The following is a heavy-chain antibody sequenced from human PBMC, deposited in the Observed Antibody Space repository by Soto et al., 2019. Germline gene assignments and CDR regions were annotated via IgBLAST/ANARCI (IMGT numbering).Heavy chain of an antibody. V-gene: IGHV4-31*03. J-gene: IGHJ6*02. CDR1: GASISSGGYY. CDR2: IYYSGTT. D-gene: IGHD3-10*01. Sequence: QVQLQESGPGLVKPSQTLSLTCTVSGASISSGGYYWSWIRQHPGKGLEWIGYIYYSGTTYYNPSLKSRVTISVDTSKNQFSLKLSSVTAADTAVYYCARDYYGSGSLGYGMDVWGQGTTVTVSS. CDR3: ARDYYGSGSLGYGMDV.